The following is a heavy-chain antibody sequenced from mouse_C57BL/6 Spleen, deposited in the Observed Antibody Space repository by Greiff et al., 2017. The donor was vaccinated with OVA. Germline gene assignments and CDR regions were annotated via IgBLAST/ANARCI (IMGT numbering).Heavy chain of an antibody. CDR1: GFTFSSYA. CDR2: ISSGGDYI. Sequence: EVKLVESGAGLVKPGGSLKLSCAASGFTFSSYAMSWVRQTPEKRLEWVAYISSGGDYIYYADTVKGRFTISRDNARNTLYLQMSSLKSEDTAMYYCTSNYYGSSYGWYFDVWGTGTTVTVSS. V-gene: IGHV5-9-1*02. CDR3: TSNYYGSSYGWYFDV. D-gene: IGHD1-1*01. J-gene: IGHJ1*03.